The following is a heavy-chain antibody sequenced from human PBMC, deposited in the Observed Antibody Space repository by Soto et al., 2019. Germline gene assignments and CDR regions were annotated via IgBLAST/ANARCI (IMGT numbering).Heavy chain of an antibody. CDR3: ARVTAVGYNWFDP. CDR1: GFTFSSYS. CDR2: ISSSSSYI. Sequence: GGSLRLSWAASGFTFSSYSMNWIRQAPGKGLEWVSSISSSSSYIYYADSVKGRFTISRDNAKNSLYLQMNSLRAEDTAVYYCARVTAVGYNWFDPWGQGTLVTVSS. V-gene: IGHV3-21*01. D-gene: IGHD6-19*01. J-gene: IGHJ5*02.